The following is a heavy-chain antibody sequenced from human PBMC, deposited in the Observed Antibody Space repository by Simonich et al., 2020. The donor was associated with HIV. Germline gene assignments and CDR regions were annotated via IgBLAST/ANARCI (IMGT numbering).Heavy chain of an antibody. Sequence: QVQLVESGGGVVQPGRSLRLSCAASGFTFSSYAMHGVSQAPGKGLEWVAVISYDGSNKYSADSVKGRFTISRDNSKNTRYLQMNSRRAEYTAVYYCASGGSISSVWADDYWGQGTLVTVSS. CDR1: GFTFSSYA. CDR2: ISYDGSNK. J-gene: IGHJ4*02. CDR3: ASGGSISSVWADDY. V-gene: IGHV3-30*07. D-gene: IGHD3-16*01.